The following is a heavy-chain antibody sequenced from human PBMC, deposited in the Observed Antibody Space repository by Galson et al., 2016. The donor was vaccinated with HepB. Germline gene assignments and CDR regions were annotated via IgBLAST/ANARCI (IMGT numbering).Heavy chain of an antibody. Sequence: SLRLSCAASGFSVSSYALSWVRQPPGKGLEWVSTISGSGDKTYYIDSVKGRFTISRDNSKDTLYLQMHRLRVEDTAVYYCARDGGHNTGVVRGDYFDYWGQGTLVTVSS. V-gene: IGHV3-23*01. CDR1: GFSVSSYA. CDR2: ISGSGDKT. CDR3: ARDGGHNTGVVRGDYFDY. J-gene: IGHJ4*02. D-gene: IGHD3-3*01.